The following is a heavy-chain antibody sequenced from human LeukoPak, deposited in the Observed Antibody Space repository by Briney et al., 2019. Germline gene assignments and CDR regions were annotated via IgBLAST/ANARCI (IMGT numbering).Heavy chain of an antibody. D-gene: IGHD3-22*01. CDR1: GFTVSSNY. CDR2: IYSGSST. CDR3: ARHQAQYYYDSSGYLDPLDY. Sequence: GGSLSLFCAASGFTVSSNYMSWVRQAPGKGLEWVSVIYSGSSTYYADSVKGRFTISRDNSKNTLYLQMNSLRAEDTAVYYCARHQAQYYYDSSGYLDPLDYWGPGTPVTVSS. V-gene: IGHV3-53*01. J-gene: IGHJ4*01.